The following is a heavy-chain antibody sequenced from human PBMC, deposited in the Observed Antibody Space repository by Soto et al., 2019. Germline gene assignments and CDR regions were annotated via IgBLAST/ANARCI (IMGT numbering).Heavy chain of an antibody. CDR3: AREYYDILTGPGYYFDY. CDR1: GFTFSSYW. CDR2: INSDGSST. Sequence: GGSLRLSCAASGFTFSSYWMHWVRQAPGKGLVWVSRINSDGSSTSYADSVKGRFTISRDNAKNTLYLQMNSLRAEDTAVYYCAREYYDILTGPGYYFDYWGQGTLVTVSS. D-gene: IGHD3-9*01. V-gene: IGHV3-74*01. J-gene: IGHJ4*02.